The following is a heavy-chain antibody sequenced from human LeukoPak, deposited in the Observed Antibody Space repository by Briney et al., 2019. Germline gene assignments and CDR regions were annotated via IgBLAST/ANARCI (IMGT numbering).Heavy chain of an antibody. V-gene: IGHV1-69*05. CDR3: ASTMGWLQLRGPFDY. D-gene: IGHD5-24*01. Sequence: SVKVSCKASGGTFSSYAISWVRQAPGQGLEWVGGIIPIFGTANYAQKFQGRVTITTDESTSTAYMELSSLRSEDTAVYYCASTMGWLQLRGPFDYWGQGTLVTVSS. J-gene: IGHJ4*02. CDR1: GGTFSSYA. CDR2: IIPIFGTA.